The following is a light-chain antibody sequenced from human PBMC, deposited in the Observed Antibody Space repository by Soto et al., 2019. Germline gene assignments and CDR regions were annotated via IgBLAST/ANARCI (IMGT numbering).Light chain of an antibody. CDR2: DAS. V-gene: IGKV1-5*01. CDR3: QQYNSSLVT. Sequence: DIQMTQSPSTLSASVGDRVTITCRASQSISSWLAWYQQKPGKAPKLLIYDASSLESGVPSRFSGSGSGTEFTLTISSLQPDDFATYYCQQYNSSLVTLGPGTKVDIK. J-gene: IGKJ3*01. CDR1: QSISSW.